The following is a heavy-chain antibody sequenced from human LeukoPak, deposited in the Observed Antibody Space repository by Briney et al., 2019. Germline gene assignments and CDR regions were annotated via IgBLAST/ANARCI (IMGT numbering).Heavy chain of an antibody. CDR2: IRYDGSDK. V-gene: IGHV3-30*02. CDR1: GFTFSSYD. J-gene: IGHJ6*03. Sequence: PGGSLRLSCAASGFTFSSYDMHWVRQAPGKGLEWVTFIRYDGSDKYYADSVKGRFTISRDNSRNTLYLQMDSLRPEDTAVYFCAKRTHDFWSGYYRNYYYMDVWGKGTTVTVSS. D-gene: IGHD3-3*01. CDR3: AKRTHDFWSGYYRNYYYMDV.